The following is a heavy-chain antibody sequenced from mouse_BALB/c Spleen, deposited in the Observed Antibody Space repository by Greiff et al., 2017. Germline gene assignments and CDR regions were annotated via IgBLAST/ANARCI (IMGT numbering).Heavy chain of an antibody. CDR2: ISTDYGDA. J-gene: IGHJ3*01. CDR3: ARSGGNFAWFAY. Sequence: VKVVESGAELVRPGVSVKISCKGSGYTFTDYAMHWVKQSHAKSLEWIGVISTDYGDASYNQKFKGKATMTVDKSSSTAYMELARLTSEDSAIYYCARSGGNFAWFAYWGQGTLVTVSA. CDR1: GYTFTDYA. V-gene: IGHV1S137*01. D-gene: IGHD2-1*01.